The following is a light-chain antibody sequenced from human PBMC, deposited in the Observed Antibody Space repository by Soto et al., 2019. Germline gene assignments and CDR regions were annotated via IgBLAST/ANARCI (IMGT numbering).Light chain of an antibody. V-gene: IGKV1-5*01. CDR2: IAS. Sequence: DIQMTQSPSTLSASIGDRVTITCRASQNINNWIAWYQQKPGKAPKRLIYIASSLQSGVPPRFSGSGSGTEFTLTISSLQPEDFATYYCLQHNGYPRTFGQGTKVDIK. J-gene: IGKJ1*01. CDR3: LQHNGYPRT. CDR1: QNINNW.